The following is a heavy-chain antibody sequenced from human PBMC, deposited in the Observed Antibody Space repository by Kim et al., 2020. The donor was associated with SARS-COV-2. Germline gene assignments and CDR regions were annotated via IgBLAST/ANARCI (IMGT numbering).Heavy chain of an antibody. CDR1: GFTFSPYA. V-gene: IGHV3-23*01. J-gene: IGHJ3*02. Sequence: GGSLRLSCAASGFTFSPYAMSWVRQAPGKGLEWVSGISDNGGVTYYVDSVKGRFTISRDNAKNALYLQMSSLGADDTAVYYCLTKGYGLGSYNPLTFDIWGQGTLVTVS. CDR2: ISDNGGVT. CDR3: LTKGYGLGSYNPLTFDI. D-gene: IGHD3-10*01.